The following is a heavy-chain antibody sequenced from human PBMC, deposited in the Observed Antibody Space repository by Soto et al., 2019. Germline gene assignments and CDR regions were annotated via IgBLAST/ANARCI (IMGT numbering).Heavy chain of an antibody. V-gene: IGHV3-30*18. J-gene: IGHJ4*02. CDR2: ISYDGSNK. CDR1: GFTFSSYG. CDR3: AKDFWLRVISYSIDY. Sequence: GGSLRLSCAASGFTFSSYGMHWVRQAPGKGLEWVAVISYDGSNKYYADSVKGRFTISRDNSKNTLYLQMNSLRAEDTAVYYCAKDFWLRVISYSIDYWGQGTLVTVSS. D-gene: IGHD3-22*01.